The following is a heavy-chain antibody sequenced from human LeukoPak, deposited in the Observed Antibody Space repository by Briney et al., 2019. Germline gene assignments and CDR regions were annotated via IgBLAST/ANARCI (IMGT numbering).Heavy chain of an antibody. CDR1: GYTFTGYY. V-gene: IGHV1-2*02. J-gene: IGHJ6*02. CDR3: ARVPGIAAAGRFYYGMDV. Sequence: ASVKVSCKASGYTFTGYYMHWVRQAPGQGLEWMGWINPNSGGTNYAQKFQGRVTMTRDTSISTAYMELSRLRSDVTAVYYCARVPGIAAAGRFYYGMDVWGQGTTVTVSS. CDR2: INPNSGGT. D-gene: IGHD6-13*01.